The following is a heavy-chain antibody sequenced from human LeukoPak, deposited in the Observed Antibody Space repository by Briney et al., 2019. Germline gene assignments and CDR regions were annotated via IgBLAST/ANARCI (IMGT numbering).Heavy chain of an antibody. CDR3: ARGGSSFRLYYFDY. D-gene: IGHD6-6*01. J-gene: IGHJ4*02. CDR1: GYTFTGYY. Sequence: ASVKVSCRASGYTFTGYYMHWVRQAPGQGLEWMGWINPNSGGTNYAQKFQGRVTMTRDTSISTAYMELSRLRSDDTAVYYCARGGSSFRLYYFDYWGQGTLVTVSS. V-gene: IGHV1-2*02. CDR2: INPNSGGT.